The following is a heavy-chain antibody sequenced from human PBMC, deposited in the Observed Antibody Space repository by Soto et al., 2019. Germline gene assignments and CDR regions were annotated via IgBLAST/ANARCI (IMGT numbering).Heavy chain of an antibody. CDR3: ASERVAEMATGGYFDN. D-gene: IGHD5-12*01. Sequence: QVQLVQSGAEVKKPGASVKVSCKASGYTFSSFGINWVRQAPGQGLEWMGWISAYNGNTKYAQKLQGRVTTTTDTSTSTAYMELRSLRSEDTAVYYCASERVAEMATGGYFDNWGQGTLVTVSS. CDR1: GYTFSSFG. CDR2: ISAYNGNT. J-gene: IGHJ4*02. V-gene: IGHV1-18*01.